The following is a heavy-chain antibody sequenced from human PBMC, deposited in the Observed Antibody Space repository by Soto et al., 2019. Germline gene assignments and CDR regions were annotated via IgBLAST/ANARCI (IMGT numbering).Heavy chain of an antibody. J-gene: IGHJ4*02. CDR2: IYYSGST. D-gene: IGHD6-13*01. CDR3: ARDSAAGIDY. V-gene: IGHV4-59*01. Sequence: SETLSLTCTVSGGSISSYYWSWIRQPPGKGLEWIGYIYYSGSTNYNPSLKSRVTISVDTSKNQFSLKLSSVTAADTAVYYCARDSAAGIDYWGQGTLVTVSS. CDR1: GGSISSYY.